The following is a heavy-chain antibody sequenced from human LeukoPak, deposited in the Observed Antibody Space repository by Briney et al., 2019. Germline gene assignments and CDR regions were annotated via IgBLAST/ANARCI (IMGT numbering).Heavy chain of an antibody. CDR3: AKGTNYDFWSGSAWFDP. J-gene: IGHJ5*02. CDR2: ISGSGGST. Sequence: PGGSLRLSCAASGFTFSSYAMSWVRQAPGKGLEWVSAISGSGGSTYYADPVKGRFTISRDNSKNTLYLQMNSLRAEDTAVYYCAKGTNYDFWSGSAWFDPWGQGNLVTVSS. V-gene: IGHV3-23*01. CDR1: GFTFSSYA. D-gene: IGHD3-3*01.